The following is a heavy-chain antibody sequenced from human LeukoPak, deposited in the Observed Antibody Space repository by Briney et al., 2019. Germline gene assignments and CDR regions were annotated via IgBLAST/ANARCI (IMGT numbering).Heavy chain of an antibody. D-gene: IGHD4-17*01. J-gene: IGHJ5*02. V-gene: IGHV3-74*01. CDR2: INSDGSST. CDR1: GFTFSSYW. CDR3: AKDAVTTRYNWFDP. Sequence: GGSLRLSCAASGFTFSSYWMHWVRQAPGKGLVWVSRINSDGSSTSYADSVKGRFTISRDNAKNTLYLQMNSLRAEDTAVYYCAKDAVTTRYNWFDPWGQGTLVTVSS.